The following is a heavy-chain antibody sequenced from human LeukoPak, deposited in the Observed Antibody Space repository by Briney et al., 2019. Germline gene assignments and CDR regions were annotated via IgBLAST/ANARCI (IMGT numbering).Heavy chain of an antibody. CDR3: ARILNSGSLPI. V-gene: IGHV3-7*01. Sequence: GGSLRLSCAASGFTFSSYWMSWVRQAPGKGLEWVANIKQDGSEKYYVDSVKGRFTISRDNAKNSLYLQMNSLRAGDTAVYYCARILNSGSLPIWGQGTLVTVSS. CDR2: IKQDGSEK. D-gene: IGHD1-26*01. CDR1: GFTFSSYW. J-gene: IGHJ4*02.